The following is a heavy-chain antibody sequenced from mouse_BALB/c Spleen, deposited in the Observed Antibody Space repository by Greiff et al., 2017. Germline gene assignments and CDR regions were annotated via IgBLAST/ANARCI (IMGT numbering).Heavy chain of an antibody. CDR1: GYSITSDYA. CDR3: ARLDGSYYAMDY. Sequence: DVQLQESGPGLVKPSQSLSLTCTVTGYSITSDYAWNWIRQFPGNKLEWMGYISYSGSTSYNPSLKSRISITRDTSKNQFFLQLNSVTTEDTATYYCARLDGSYYAMDYWGQGTSVTVSS. J-gene: IGHJ4*01. V-gene: IGHV3-2*02. D-gene: IGHD2-3*01. CDR2: ISYSGST.